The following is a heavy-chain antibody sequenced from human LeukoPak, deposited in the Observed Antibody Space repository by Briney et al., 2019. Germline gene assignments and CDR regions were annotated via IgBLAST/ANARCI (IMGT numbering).Heavy chain of an antibody. CDR3: ARDPLPTYYDSSGYSDY. D-gene: IGHD3-22*01. CDR2: IIPIFGTA. CDR1: A. J-gene: IGHJ4*02. Sequence: AIXXXRQAPGQGLEWMGGIIPIFGTANYAQKFQGRVTITADESTSTAYMELSSLRSEDTAVYYCARDPLPTYYDSSGYSDYWGQGTLVTVSS. V-gene: IGHV1-69*01.